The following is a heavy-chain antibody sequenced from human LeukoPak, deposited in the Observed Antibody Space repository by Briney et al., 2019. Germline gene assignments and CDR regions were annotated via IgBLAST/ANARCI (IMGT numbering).Heavy chain of an antibody. CDR1: RLTFSSHW. V-gene: IGHV3-74*01. J-gene: IGHJ4*02. Sequence: GGSLRLSCAASRLTFSSHWMHWVRQAPGKGLVWVSRITNDGSSTTYADSVKGRFTISRDNAKNSLYLQMNSLRAEDTAVYYCARDLKRGAARPFDYWGQGTLVTVSS. D-gene: IGHD2-15*01. CDR2: ITNDGSST. CDR3: ARDLKRGAARPFDY.